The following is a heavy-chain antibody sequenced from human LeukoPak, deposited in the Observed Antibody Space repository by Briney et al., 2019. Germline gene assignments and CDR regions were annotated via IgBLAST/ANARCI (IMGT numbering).Heavy chain of an antibody. Sequence: GGSLRLSCAASGFTFSSYGMHWVRQAPGKGLEWVAVIWYDGSNKYYADSVKGRFTISRDNSKNTLYLQMNSLRAEDTAVYYCAKSLVLLWFGEYTYYFDYWGQGTLVTVSS. CDR1: GFTFSSYG. CDR3: AKSLVLLWFGEYTYYFDY. J-gene: IGHJ4*02. D-gene: IGHD3-10*01. CDR2: IWYDGSNK. V-gene: IGHV3-33*06.